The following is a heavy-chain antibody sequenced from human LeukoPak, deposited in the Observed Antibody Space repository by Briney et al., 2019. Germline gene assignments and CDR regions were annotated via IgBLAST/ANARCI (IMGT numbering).Heavy chain of an antibody. Sequence: ASVKVSCKASGYTFTGYYLHWVRQAPGQGLEWMGWINPNSGGTNYAQKFQGRVTMTRDTSISTAYMELSRLRSDDRAVYYCARDRSSWQNWFDPWGQGTLVTVSS. CDR1: GYTFTGYY. V-gene: IGHV1-2*02. CDR3: ARDRSSWQNWFDP. J-gene: IGHJ5*02. D-gene: IGHD6-13*01. CDR2: INPNSGGT.